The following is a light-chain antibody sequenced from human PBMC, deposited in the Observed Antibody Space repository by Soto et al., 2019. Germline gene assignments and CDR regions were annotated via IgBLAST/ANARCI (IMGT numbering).Light chain of an antibody. CDR2: DAS. J-gene: IGKJ4*01. CDR3: QQRSNWLT. V-gene: IGKV3-11*01. CDR1: QSVSSY. Sequence: EIVLTQSPATLSLSPGERATLSCRASQSVSSYLSWYQQQPGHAPRLLIIDASNSTTGIPARFSGSGSGTDFTLTISSLDPEDFAVYCCQQRSNWLTFGGGTKVEIK.